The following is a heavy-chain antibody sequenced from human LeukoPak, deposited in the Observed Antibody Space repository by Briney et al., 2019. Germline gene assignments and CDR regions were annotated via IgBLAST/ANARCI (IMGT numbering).Heavy chain of an antibody. V-gene: IGHV4-38-2*02. CDR3: ARYDVWGSYRAFDY. D-gene: IGHD3-16*02. CDR1: GYSISSGYY. Sequence: SETLSLTCTVSGYSISSGYYWGWIRQPPGKGLEWIGSICHSGSTYYNPSLKSRVTISVDTSKNQFSLRLSSVTAADTAVYYCARYDVWGSYRAFDYWGQGTLVTVSS. CDR2: ICHSGST. J-gene: IGHJ4*02.